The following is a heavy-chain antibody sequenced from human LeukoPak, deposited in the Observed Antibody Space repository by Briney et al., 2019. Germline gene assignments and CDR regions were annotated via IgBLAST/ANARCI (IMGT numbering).Heavy chain of an antibody. Sequence: GGSLRLSCAASGFTFSSYGMHWVRQAPGKGLEWVAVIWYDGSNKYYADSVKGRFTISRDNSKNTLYLQMNSLRAEDTAVYYCARELHQSKDYSGSGSPGYWGQGTLVTVSS. J-gene: IGHJ4*02. V-gene: IGHV3-33*01. CDR2: IWYDGSNK. CDR1: GFTFSSYG. CDR3: ARELHQSKDYSGSGSPGY. D-gene: IGHD3-10*01.